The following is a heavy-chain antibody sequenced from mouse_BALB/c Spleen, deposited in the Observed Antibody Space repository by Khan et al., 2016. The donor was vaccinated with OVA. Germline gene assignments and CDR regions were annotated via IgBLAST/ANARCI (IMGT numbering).Heavy chain of an antibody. J-gene: IGHJ2*01. Sequence: VQLKESGPGLVKPSQSLSLTCTVTGYSITSGYAWNWIRQFPGNKLEWMGYISYSGFTNYNPSLKSRISITRDTSKNQFFLQLSSVTTEDTATYYCARNNYYGYYFDYWGQGATLTVSS. D-gene: IGHD1-1*01. CDR3: ARNNYYGYYFDY. CDR1: GYSITSGYA. V-gene: IGHV3-2*02. CDR2: ISYSGFT.